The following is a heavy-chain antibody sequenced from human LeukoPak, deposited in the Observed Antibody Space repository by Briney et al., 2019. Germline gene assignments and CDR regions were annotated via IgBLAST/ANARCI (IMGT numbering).Heavy chain of an antibody. CDR1: GYSISSGYY. CDR2: IYYSGST. V-gene: IGHV4-61*01. Sequence: SETLSLTCTVSGYSISSGYYWGWIRQPPGKGLEWIGYIYYSGSTNYNPSLKSRVTISVDTSKNQFSLKLSSVTAADTAVYYCARDLGAVAGTGSFDYWGQGTLVTVSS. D-gene: IGHD6-19*01. CDR3: ARDLGAVAGTGSFDY. J-gene: IGHJ4*02.